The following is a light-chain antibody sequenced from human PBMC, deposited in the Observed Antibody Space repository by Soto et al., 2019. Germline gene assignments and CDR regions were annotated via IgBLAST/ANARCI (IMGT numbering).Light chain of an antibody. V-gene: IGLV2-14*03. CDR3: SSYTSSDNLV. Sequence: QCALTHPASVSWSPGHSITIACTGTSFDVGGYYHVSWYEQHPGKAPKLIIYDVSNRPSGVSNRFSGSKSGNTASLTISGLQAEEEADYFCSSYTSSDNLVFGGGTKVTVL. CDR1: SFDVGGYYH. CDR2: DVS. J-gene: IGLJ3*02.